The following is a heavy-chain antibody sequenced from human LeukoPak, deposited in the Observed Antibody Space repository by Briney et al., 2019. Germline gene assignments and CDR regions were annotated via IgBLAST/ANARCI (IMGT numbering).Heavy chain of an antibody. CDR1: GGTLSSYA. D-gene: IGHD3-22*01. J-gene: IGHJ4*02. V-gene: IGHV1-69*04. Sequence: SVKVSCKASGGTLSSYAISWVRQAPGQGLEWMGRIIPILGIANYAQKFQGRVTITADKSTSTAYMELSSLRSEDTAVYYCAREGVTYYYDSSGSYFDYWGQGTLVTVSS. CDR3: AREGVTYYYDSSGSYFDY. CDR2: IIPILGIA.